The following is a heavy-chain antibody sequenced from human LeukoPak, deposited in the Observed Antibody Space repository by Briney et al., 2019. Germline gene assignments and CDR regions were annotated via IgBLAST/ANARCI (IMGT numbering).Heavy chain of an antibody. J-gene: IGHJ5*02. V-gene: IGHV4-34*01. CDR3: ARGPNIVVVPAAITAWFDP. CDR2: ISHSGRT. CDR1: GGSFSGYY. D-gene: IGHD2-2*02. Sequence: PSETLSLTCAVYGGSFSGYYWTWIRQPPGKGLEWIGEISHSGRTNYNPSLKNRVIISIDTSKNQFSLNLNSVTAADTAVYYCARGPNIVVVPAAITAWFDPWGQGTLVTVSS.